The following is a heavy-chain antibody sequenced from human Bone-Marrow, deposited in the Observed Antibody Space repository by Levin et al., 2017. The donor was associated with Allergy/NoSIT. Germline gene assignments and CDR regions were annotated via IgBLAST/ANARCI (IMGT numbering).Heavy chain of an antibody. CDR3: VGGGRWQQRQDVFDI. CDR1: EFTFSSYN. J-gene: IGHJ3*02. CDR2: ISSGSGYI. D-gene: IGHD3-16*01. Sequence: GESLKISCAASEFTFSSYNMNWVRQAPGKVLEWVSSISSGSGYIYYADSVKGRFTISRDNAENSLFLQMNSLRADDTAVYHCVGGGRWQQRQDVFDIWGLGTMVTVSS. V-gene: IGHV3-21*01.